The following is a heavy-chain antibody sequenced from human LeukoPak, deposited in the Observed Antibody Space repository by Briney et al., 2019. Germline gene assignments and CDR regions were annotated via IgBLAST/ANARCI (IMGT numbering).Heavy chain of an antibody. CDR1: GYTFTSYG. J-gene: IGHJ4*02. CDR3: ASTRYCSGGSCYLCY. V-gene: IGHV1-18*01. Sequence: ASVKVSCKASGYTFTSYGISWVRQAPGQGLEWMGWISAYNGNTNYAQKLQGRVTMTTDTSTSTAYMELRSLRSDDTAVYYCASTRYCSGGSCYLCYWGQGTLVTVSS. CDR2: ISAYNGNT. D-gene: IGHD2-15*01.